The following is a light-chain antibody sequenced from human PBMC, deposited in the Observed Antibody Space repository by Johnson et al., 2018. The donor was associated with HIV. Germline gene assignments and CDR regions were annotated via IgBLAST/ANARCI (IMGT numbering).Light chain of an antibody. V-gene: IGLV1-51*01. J-gene: IGLJ1*01. CDR1: SSNIGNNY. CDR2: DNN. Sequence: QSVLTQPPSVSAAPGQKVTISCSGSSSNIGNNYVSWYQHLPGTAPKLLIYDNNKRPSGIPDRFSGSKSGTSATLGITGLQTGDEADYYCGTWDSSLRVGFFGTDQGHRP. CDR3: GTWDSSLRVGF.